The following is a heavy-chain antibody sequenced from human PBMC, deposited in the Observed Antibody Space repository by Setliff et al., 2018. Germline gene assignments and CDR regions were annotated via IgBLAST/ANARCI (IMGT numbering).Heavy chain of an antibody. CDR3: ARGERRWLRFSLDY. V-gene: IGHV4-61*08. D-gene: IGHD5-12*01. J-gene: IGHJ4*02. CDR1: GGSISSGGYY. Sequence: PSETLSLTCTVSGGSISSGGYYWSWLRQHPGKGLEWIGYIYYSGSTYYNPSLKSRVTISVDTSKNQFSLKLSSVTAADTAVYYCARGERRWLRFSLDYWGQGTLVTVSS. CDR2: IYYSGST.